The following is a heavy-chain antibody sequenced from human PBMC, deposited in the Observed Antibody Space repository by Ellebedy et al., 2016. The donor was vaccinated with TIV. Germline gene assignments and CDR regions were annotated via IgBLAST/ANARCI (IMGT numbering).Heavy chain of an antibody. Sequence: SETLSLTCIVSGGSFSNYYWNWIRQPPGKGLEWIGHIFYSETTNYNPSLRSRVTISSDTSTNQFSRKLTSAAAADTAVYYCARGGIGVGADSWGQGTLVTVSS. V-gene: IGHV4-59*08. CDR3: ARGGIGVGADS. D-gene: IGHD1-26*01. J-gene: IGHJ4*02. CDR2: IFYSETT. CDR1: GGSFSNYY.